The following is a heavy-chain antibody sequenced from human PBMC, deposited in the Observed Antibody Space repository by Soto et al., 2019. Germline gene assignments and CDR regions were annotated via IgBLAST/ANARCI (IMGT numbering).Heavy chain of an antibody. Sequence: GGSLRLSCAASGFTFSDYYMSWIRQAPGKGLEWVSYISSSGSTIYYADSVKGRFTISRDNAKNSLFLQMNSLRAEDTAVYYCARISWGTIALSDYWGQGTLVTVSS. CDR3: ARISWGTIALSDY. CDR2: ISSSGSTI. J-gene: IGHJ4*02. V-gene: IGHV3-11*01. D-gene: IGHD3-16*01. CDR1: GFTFSDYY.